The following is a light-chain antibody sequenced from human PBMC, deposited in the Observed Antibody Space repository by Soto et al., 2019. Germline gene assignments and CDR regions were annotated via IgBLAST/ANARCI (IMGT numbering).Light chain of an antibody. CDR3: SSYTIVRPLAT. Sequence: QSVLTQPASVSGAPGQSITISCTGNSSDVGGYDYVSWYQHHPGRAPRLIIYDVSDRPSGVSNRFSGSKSGNTASLTISGLQPEDEAAYYCSSYTIVRPLATLGGWTKLTVL. CDR2: DVS. J-gene: IGLJ2*01. V-gene: IGLV2-14*03. CDR1: SSDVGGYDY.